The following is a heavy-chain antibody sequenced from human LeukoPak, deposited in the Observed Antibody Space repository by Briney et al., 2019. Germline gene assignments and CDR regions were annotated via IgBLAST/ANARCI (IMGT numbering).Heavy chain of an antibody. Sequence: ASVKVSFTASGYTFTSYGISWVRQAPGQGLEWMGWISAYNGNTNYAQKLQGRVTMTTDTSTSTAYMELRSLRSDDTAVYYCARVKITFGGVIDLFDYWGQGTLVTVSS. J-gene: IGHJ4*02. CDR3: ARVKITFGGVIDLFDY. D-gene: IGHD3-16*02. V-gene: IGHV1-18*04. CDR1: GYTFTSYG. CDR2: ISAYNGNT.